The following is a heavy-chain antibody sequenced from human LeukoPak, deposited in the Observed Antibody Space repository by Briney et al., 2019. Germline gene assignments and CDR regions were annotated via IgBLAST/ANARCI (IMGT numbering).Heavy chain of an antibody. CDR2: VNPSGGNT. CDR1: GFTFTSYY. Sequence: WASVKVSYKASGFTFTSYYMYWVRQAPGQGLEWMGIVNPSGGNTNYAQKFQGRVTITADESTSTAYMELSSLRSEDTAVYYCARDLTDYDFWSTTRSGAFDIWGQGTMVTVSS. V-gene: IGHV1-46*01. D-gene: IGHD3-3*01. CDR3: ARDLTDYDFWSTTRSGAFDI. J-gene: IGHJ3*02.